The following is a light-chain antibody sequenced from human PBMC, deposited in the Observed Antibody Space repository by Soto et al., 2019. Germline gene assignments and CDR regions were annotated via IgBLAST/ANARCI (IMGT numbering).Light chain of an antibody. Sequence: EIVLTQSPATLSLSPGERATLSCRASQSVSSYLAWYQQKPGQAPRLLIYDASNRATGIPARFSGSGSGIDFTLTISSLEPEDFAVYYCQQRSNWPPVFGPGTKVDIK. CDR2: DAS. J-gene: IGKJ3*01. CDR1: QSVSSY. V-gene: IGKV3-11*01. CDR3: QQRSNWPPV.